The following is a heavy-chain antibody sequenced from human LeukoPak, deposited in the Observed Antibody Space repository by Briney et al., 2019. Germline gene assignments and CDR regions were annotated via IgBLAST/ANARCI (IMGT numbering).Heavy chain of an antibody. V-gene: IGHV3-30-3*01. CDR1: GFTFSSYA. J-gene: IGHJ6*02. Sequence: GGSLRLSCAASGFTFSSYAMHWVRQAPGKGLEWVAVISYDGSNKYYADSVKGRFTISRDNSKNTLYLQMNSLRAEDTAVYYCARDLVTMVRGVILSPGYYGMDVWGQGTTVTDSS. CDR2: ISYDGSNK. CDR3: ARDLVTMVRGVILSPGYYGMDV. D-gene: IGHD3-10*01.